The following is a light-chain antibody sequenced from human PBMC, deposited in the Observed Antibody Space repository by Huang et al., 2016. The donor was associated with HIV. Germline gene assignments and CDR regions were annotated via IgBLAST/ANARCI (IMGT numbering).Light chain of an antibody. CDR1: QRISSY. J-gene: IGKJ2*01. Sequence: DIQMTQSPYSLSASVGDRVTITCRTSQRISSYLHWFQQKPGKAPKLLIHTTSTLQGGVPSRFSGSGSGTHFTLTINSLQPEDSATYYCQQTYSTPKTFGQGTKLEIK. CDR2: TTS. CDR3: QQTYSTPKT. V-gene: IGKV1-39*01.